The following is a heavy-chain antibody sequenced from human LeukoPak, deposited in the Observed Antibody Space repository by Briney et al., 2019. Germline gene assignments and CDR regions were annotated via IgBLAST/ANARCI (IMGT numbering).Heavy chain of an antibody. CDR3: ARGGSYDEYYFDY. Sequence: GGSLRLSCAASGFTFSSYSMNWVRQAPGKGLEWVSSISSSSSYIYYADSVKGRFTISRDNAKNSLYLQTNSLRAEDTAVYYCARGGSYDEYYFDYWGQGTLVTVSS. CDR1: GFTFSSYS. V-gene: IGHV3-21*01. CDR2: ISSSSSYI. J-gene: IGHJ4*02. D-gene: IGHD1-26*01.